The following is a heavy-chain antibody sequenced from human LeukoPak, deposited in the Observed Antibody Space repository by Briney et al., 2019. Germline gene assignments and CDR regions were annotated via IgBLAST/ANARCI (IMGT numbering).Heavy chain of an antibody. CDR1: GDSISSDRYS. Sequence: SQTLSLTCTVSGDSISSDRYSWTWIRQPAGKGLECIGRIYSSGTTNYNPSLKSRVTISVDTSKNQFSLNLSSVTAADTAVYYCARGSRITMIGGDAFDIWGQGTMVTVSS. J-gene: IGHJ3*02. D-gene: IGHD3-10*02. CDR3: ARGSRITMIGGDAFDI. CDR2: IYSSGTT. V-gene: IGHV4-61*02.